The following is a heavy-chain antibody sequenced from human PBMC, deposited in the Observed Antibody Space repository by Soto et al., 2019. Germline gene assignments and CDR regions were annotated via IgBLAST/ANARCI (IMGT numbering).Heavy chain of an antibody. CDR1: GFTFSSYG. Sequence: GGSLRLSCAASGFTFSSYGMHWVRQAPGKGLEWVAVISYDGSNKYYADSVKGRFTISRDNSKNTLYLQMNSLRAEDTAVYYCAKDLGGDTAMAPYYYYGMDVWGQGTTVTVSS. J-gene: IGHJ6*02. CDR2: ISYDGSNK. D-gene: IGHD5-18*01. CDR3: AKDLGGDTAMAPYYYYGMDV. V-gene: IGHV3-30*18.